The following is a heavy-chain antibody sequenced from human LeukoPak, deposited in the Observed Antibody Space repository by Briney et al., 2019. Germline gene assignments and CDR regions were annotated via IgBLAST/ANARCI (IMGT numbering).Heavy chain of an antibody. J-gene: IGHJ4*02. D-gene: IGHD3-3*01. V-gene: IGHV1-8*01. Sequence: ASVKVSCKASGYTFTSYDINWVRQATGQGLEWMGWMNPNSGNTGYAQKFQGRVTMTRNTSISTAYMDLSSLRSEDTAVYYCARGGLPSYDFWSGYSFLIDYWGQGTLVTVSS. CDR1: GYTFTSYD. CDR3: ARGGLPSYDFWSGYSFLIDY. CDR2: MNPNSGNT.